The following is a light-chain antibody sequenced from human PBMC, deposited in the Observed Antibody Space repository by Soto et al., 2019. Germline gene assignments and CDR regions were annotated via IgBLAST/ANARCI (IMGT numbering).Light chain of an antibody. J-gene: IGKJ2*01. CDR1: QSLVNSDGNTY. Sequence: DIVLTQTPLSSPVTLGQPASISCRASQSLVNSDGNTYLSWLQQRPGQPPRPIIYKISNRVSGDADRFSGSRAVSNLTLKISRVEADDVGFDYRMQATYFPTFGQGTKREIK. CDR3: MQATYFPT. V-gene: IGKV2-24*01. CDR2: KIS.